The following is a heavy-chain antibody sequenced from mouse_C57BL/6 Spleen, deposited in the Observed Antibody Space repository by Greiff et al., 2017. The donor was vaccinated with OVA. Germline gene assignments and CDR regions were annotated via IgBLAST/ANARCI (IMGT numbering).Heavy chain of an antibody. CDR2: INPSTGGT. CDR3: ARGYGSRDFDY. CDR1: GYSFTGYY. Sequence: EVQLQQSGPELVKPGASVKISCKASGYSFTGYYMNWVKQSPEKSLEWIGEINPSTGGTTYNQKFKAKATLTVDKSSSTAYMQLKSLTSEDSAVYYCARGYGSRDFDYWGQGTTLTVSS. D-gene: IGHD1-1*01. J-gene: IGHJ2*01. V-gene: IGHV1-42*01.